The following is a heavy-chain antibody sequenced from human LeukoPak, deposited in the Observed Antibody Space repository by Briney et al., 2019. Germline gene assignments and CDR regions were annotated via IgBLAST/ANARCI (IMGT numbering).Heavy chain of an antibody. J-gene: IGHJ4*02. CDR3: AKMYYYDSSGPFDY. D-gene: IGHD3-22*01. V-gene: IGHV3-30*18. Sequence: GGSLRLSCAASGFTFSSYGMHWVRQAPGKGLEWVAVISYDGSNKYYADSVKGRFTISRDNSKNTLYLQMNSPRAEDTAVYYCAKMYYYDSSGPFDYWGQGTLVTVSS. CDR1: GFTFSSYG. CDR2: ISYDGSNK.